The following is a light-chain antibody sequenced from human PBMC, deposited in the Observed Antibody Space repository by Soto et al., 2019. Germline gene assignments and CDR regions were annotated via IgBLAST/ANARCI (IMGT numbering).Light chain of an antibody. J-gene: IGLJ3*02. CDR2: DNN. CDR1: SSNIGSNY. Sequence: QSVLTQPPSVSAAPGQKVTISCSGSSSNIGSNYVSWYQHLPGTAPKLLIYDNNYRPSGIPDRFSGSKSGTSATLGITGLQTGDEADYYCGTWDTSLSAGVFGGGTKATVL. V-gene: IGLV1-51*01. CDR3: GTWDTSLSAGV.